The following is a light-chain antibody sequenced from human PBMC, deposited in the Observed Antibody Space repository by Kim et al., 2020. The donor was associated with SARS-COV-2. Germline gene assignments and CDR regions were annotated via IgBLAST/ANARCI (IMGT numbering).Light chain of an antibody. J-gene: IGLJ2*01. CDR2: HDN. Sequence: VSPGQTATITCSGDRLGDKYPSWYQQRPGQSPVLVIYHDNKRPSGIPARFSGSNYGTTATLTISETQAMDEADYYCQAWDSMTASIFGGGTQLTVL. CDR1: RLGDKY. V-gene: IGLV3-1*01. CDR3: QAWDSMTASI.